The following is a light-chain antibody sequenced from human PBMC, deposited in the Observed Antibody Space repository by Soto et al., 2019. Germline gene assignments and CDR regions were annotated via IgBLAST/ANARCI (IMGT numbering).Light chain of an antibody. CDR2: GAS. CDR1: QSVSSN. V-gene: IGKV3-15*01. Sequence: EIVMTQSPGTLSVSPGERATLACRASQSVSSNLAWYQQKPGQVPRLLIYGASTRVTGIPVRFSGSGSGTDFTLTISSLQSEDFAVYYCQQYNNWPLTFGGGSKVEIK. J-gene: IGKJ4*01. CDR3: QQYNNWPLT.